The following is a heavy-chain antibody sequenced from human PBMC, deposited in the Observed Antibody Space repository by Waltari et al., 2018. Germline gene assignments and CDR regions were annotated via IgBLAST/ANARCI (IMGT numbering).Heavy chain of an antibody. CDR2: IVVGSRNT. J-gene: IGHJ3*02. Sequence: QMQLVQSGPEVKKPGTSVRVSCKASGFTLSSSAVQWVRQARGQRREWRGWIVVGSRNTKYAQKLQDIITSASDMSTNTVYMDLSSLTSDDTAVYYCAAYYYDTAAFDIWGQGTMVTVSS. D-gene: IGHD3-22*01. CDR1: GFTLSSSA. CDR3: AAYYYDTAAFDI. V-gene: IGHV1-58*01.